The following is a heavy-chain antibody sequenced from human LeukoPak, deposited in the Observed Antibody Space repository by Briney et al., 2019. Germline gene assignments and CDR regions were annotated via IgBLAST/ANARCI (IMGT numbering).Heavy chain of an antibody. V-gene: IGHV3-30*18. D-gene: IGHD3-10*01. CDR2: ISYDGSIT. Sequence: GGSLRLSCAGSGATLSDYGIHWVRQAPGKGLEWVAVISYDGSITFYGDSVKGRFTISRDNSKKTVDLQMNSLRAEDTAVYYCAKDFSGFGELLFFFGMDVWGQGTTVIVSS. J-gene: IGHJ6*02. CDR1: GATLSDYG. CDR3: AKDFSGFGELLFFFGMDV.